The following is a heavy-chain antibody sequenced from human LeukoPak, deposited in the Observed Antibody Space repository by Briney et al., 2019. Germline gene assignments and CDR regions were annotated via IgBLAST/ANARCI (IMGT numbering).Heavy chain of an antibody. V-gene: IGHV1-2*02. CDR1: GYTFTSYD. Sequence: GASVKVSCKASGYTFTSYDINWVRQATGQGLEWMGWINPNSGGTNYAQKFQGRVTMTRDTSISTAYMELSRLRSDDTAVYYCASLSYYGSGSYPGATEESYMDVWGKGTTVTVSS. J-gene: IGHJ6*03. CDR2: INPNSGGT. D-gene: IGHD3-10*01. CDR3: ASLSYYGSGSYPGATEESYMDV.